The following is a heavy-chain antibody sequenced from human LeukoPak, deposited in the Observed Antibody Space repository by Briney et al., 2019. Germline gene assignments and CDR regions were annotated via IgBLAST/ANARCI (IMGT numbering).Heavy chain of an antibody. CDR2: IYYSGST. CDR3: ARQGGQALDY. J-gene: IGHJ4*02. V-gene: IGHV4-59*08. D-gene: IGHD1-26*01. CDR1: GGSISSYY. Sequence: SETLSLTCTVSGGSISSYYWSWIRQPPGKGLEWIGYIYYSGSTNYNPSLKSRVTISVDTSKNQFSLKLSSVTAADTAVYYYARQGGQALDYWGQGTLVTVSS.